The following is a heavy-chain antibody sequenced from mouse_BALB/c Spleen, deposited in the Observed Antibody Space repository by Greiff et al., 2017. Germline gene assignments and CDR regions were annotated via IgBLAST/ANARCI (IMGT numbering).Heavy chain of an antibody. Sequence: EVHLVESGGGLVKPGGSLKLSCAASGFTFSDYYMYWVRQTPEKRLEWVATISDGGSYTYYPDSVKGRFTISRDNAKNNLYLQMSSLKSEDTAMYYCAREGGAYGNYGYYAMDYWGQGTSVTVSS. CDR1: GFTFSDYY. J-gene: IGHJ4*01. CDR2: ISDGGSYT. D-gene: IGHD2-1*01. V-gene: IGHV5-4*02. CDR3: AREGGAYGNYGYYAMDY.